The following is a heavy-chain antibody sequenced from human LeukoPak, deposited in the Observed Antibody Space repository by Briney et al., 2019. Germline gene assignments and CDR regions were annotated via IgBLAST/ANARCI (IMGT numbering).Heavy chain of an antibody. CDR1: GYTFTSYF. Sequence: GASVKVSCKASGYTFTSYFMYWVRQAPGQGLEWRGGIIPIFGTANYAQKFQGRVTITADESTSTAYMELSSLRSEDTAVYYCARDKGYCSGGSCSLSTTFDYWGQGTLVTVSS. J-gene: IGHJ4*02. V-gene: IGHV1-69*13. D-gene: IGHD2-15*01. CDR3: ARDKGYCSGGSCSLSTTFDY. CDR2: IIPIFGTA.